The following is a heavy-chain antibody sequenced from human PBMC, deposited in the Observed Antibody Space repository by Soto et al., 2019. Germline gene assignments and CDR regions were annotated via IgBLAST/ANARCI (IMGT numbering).Heavy chain of an antibody. CDR2: ISDTGRTI. V-gene: IGHV3-11*01. D-gene: IGHD3-16*02. CDR1: GVDFRGSY. J-gene: IGHJ5*02. CDR3: AGFKEGKIVGLRWLDP. Sequence: PGGSLRLSCVGSGVDFRGSYMNWIRQAPGKGLEWISYISDTGRTIHYADSVKGRFVVATYNSRFSLYLKMDAVGAEDTSIYECAGFKEGKIVGLRWLDPWGQGTRVTVSS.